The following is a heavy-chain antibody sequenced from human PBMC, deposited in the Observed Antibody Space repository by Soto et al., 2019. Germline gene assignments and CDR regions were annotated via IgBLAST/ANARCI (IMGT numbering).Heavy chain of an antibody. D-gene: IGHD3-22*01. J-gene: IGHJ4*02. CDR1: RVTVYSYA. CDR2: ISGSAATT. Sequence: SLRLFCASCRVTVYSYAVNVVLQTPGKGLEWVSAISGSAATTHFADSVKGRFTISRDNSKNTLYLQMNSLRAEDTAVYYCARDRSYYDSSGSYSPPYWGQGTLVTVSS. V-gene: IGHV3-23*01. CDR3: ARDRSYYDSSGSYSPPY.